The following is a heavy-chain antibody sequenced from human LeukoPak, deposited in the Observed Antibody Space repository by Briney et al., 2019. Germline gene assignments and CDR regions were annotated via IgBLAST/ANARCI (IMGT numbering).Heavy chain of an antibody. CDR2: ISGSGGST. V-gene: IGHV3-23*01. CDR3: AKLGRYYYGSGSFPDY. CDR1: GFTFSSYA. J-gene: IGHJ4*02. Sequence: GGSLRLSCAASGFTFSSYAMSWVRQAPGKGLEWVSAISGSGGSTYYADSVKGRVTISRDNSKNTLYLQMNSLRAEDTAVYYCAKLGRYYYGSGSFPDYWGQGTLVTVSS. D-gene: IGHD3-10*01.